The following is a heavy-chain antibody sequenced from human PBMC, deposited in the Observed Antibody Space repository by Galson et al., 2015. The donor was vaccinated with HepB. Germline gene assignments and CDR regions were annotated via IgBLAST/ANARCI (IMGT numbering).Heavy chain of an antibody. J-gene: IGHJ3*02. D-gene: IGHD3-10*01. CDR2: IYYSGST. Sequence: ETLSLTCTVSGGSVSSDSYYWSWIRQPPGKGLEWIGYIYYSGSTNYNPSLKSRVTISVDTSKNQFSLKLSSVTATDTAVYYCAREGGEVQHGAFDIWGQGTMVTVSS. CDR1: GGSVSSDSYY. V-gene: IGHV4-61*01. CDR3: AREGGEVQHGAFDI.